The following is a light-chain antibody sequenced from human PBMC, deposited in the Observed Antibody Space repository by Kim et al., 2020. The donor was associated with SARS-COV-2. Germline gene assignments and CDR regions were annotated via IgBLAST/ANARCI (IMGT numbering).Light chain of an antibody. CDR1: QSVLYSSNNKNY. V-gene: IGKV4-1*01. CDR3: QQYYSTPLT. Sequence: ATIHCKSSQSVLYSSNNKNYLAWYQQKPGQPPNLLIYWASTRESGVPDRFSGSGSGTDFTLTISSLQAEDVAVYYCQQYYSTPLTFGGGTKVDIK. CDR2: WAS. J-gene: IGKJ4*01.